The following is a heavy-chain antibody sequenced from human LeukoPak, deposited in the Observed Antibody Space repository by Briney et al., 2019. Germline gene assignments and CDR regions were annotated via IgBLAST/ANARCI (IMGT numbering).Heavy chain of an antibody. J-gene: IGHJ4*02. CDR1: GYTFTSYG. D-gene: IGHD3-22*01. CDR2: ISAYNGRT. V-gene: IGHV1-18*01. CDR3: ARDSDYYDSSGYLDY. Sequence: ASVKVSCKASGYTFTSYGFSWVRQAPGQGLEWMGWISAYNGRTNYAQKLRGSVTMTTDTSTSTAYLELRSLRSDDTAVYYCARDSDYYDSSGYLDYWGQGTLVTVSS.